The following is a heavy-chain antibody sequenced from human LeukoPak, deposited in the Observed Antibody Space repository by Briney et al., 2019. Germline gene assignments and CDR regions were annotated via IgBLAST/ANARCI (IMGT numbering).Heavy chain of an antibody. J-gene: IGHJ4*02. D-gene: IGHD6-19*01. Sequence: GGSLRLSCVASGFTFSSYAMHWVRQAPGKGLEWVSLISWDGGSSYYADSVKGRFTISRDNSKNSLYLQMNSLRAEDTALYYCAKDSVAVTGTGNIDYWGQGTLVTVSS. CDR3: AKDSVAVTGTGNIDY. V-gene: IGHV3-43D*03. CDR1: GFTFSSYA. CDR2: ISWDGGSS.